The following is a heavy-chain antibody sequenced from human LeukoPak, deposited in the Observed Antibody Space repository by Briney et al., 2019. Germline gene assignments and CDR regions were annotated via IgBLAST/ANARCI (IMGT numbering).Heavy chain of an antibody. J-gene: IGHJ3*02. D-gene: IGHD3-22*01. Sequence: GGSLRLSCAASGFTFSSYSMNWVRQAPGKGLEWVSYISSSSSTIYYADPVKGRFTISRDNAKNSLYLQMNSLSAEDTALYYCAKTVADSSGHDAFDIWGQGTMVTVSS. CDR1: GFTFSSYS. CDR2: ISSSSSTI. V-gene: IGHV3-48*04. CDR3: AKTVADSSGHDAFDI.